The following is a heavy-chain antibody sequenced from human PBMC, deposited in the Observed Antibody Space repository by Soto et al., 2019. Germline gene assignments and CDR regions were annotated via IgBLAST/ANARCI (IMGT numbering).Heavy chain of an antibody. J-gene: IGHJ4*02. CDR2: IIPIVGTG. CDR3: AREPHYYDGSGYQ. V-gene: IGHV1-69*08. D-gene: IGHD3-22*01. CDR1: GGTFSSYS. Sequence: QVQLVQSGAEVKKPGSSVKVSCKASGGTFSSYSFIWVRQAPGQGLEWVGRIIPIVGTGDYAQKFQGRVTITVDKSTRTAYMELSSLRFEDTAVYYCAREPHYYDGSGYQWGQGTLVTVSS.